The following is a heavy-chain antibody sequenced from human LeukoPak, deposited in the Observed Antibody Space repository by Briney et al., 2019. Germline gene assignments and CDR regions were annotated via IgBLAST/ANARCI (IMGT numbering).Heavy chain of an antibody. V-gene: IGHV4-34*01. J-gene: IGHJ5*02. CDR3: ARWPGWFDP. D-gene: IGHD5-12*01. Sequence: TSETLSLTCAVYGGSFSGYYWSWIRQPPGKELEWIGEINHSGSTNYNPSLKSRVTISVDTSKNQFSLKLSSVTAADTAVYYCARWPGWFDPWGQGTLVTVSS. CDR1: GGSFSGYY. CDR2: INHSGST.